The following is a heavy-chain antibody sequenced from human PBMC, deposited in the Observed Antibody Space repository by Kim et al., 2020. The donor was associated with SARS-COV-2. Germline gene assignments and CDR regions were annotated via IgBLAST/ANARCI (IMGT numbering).Heavy chain of an antibody. Sequence: GGSLRLSCAASGVTFSNAWMSWVRQAPGKGLEWVGRIKSKTDGGTTDYAAPVKGRFTISRDDSKNTLYLQMNSLKTEDTAVYYCTTDRQYYDISGYYWTPLFLYNLFDPWGQGTLVTVSS. CDR2: IKSKTDGGTT. CDR3: TTDRQYYDISGYYWTPLFLYNLFDP. D-gene: IGHD3-22*01. V-gene: IGHV3-15*01. CDR1: GVTFSNAW. J-gene: IGHJ5*02.